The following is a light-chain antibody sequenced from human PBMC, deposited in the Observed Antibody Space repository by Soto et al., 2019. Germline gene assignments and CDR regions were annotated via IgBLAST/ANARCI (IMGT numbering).Light chain of an antibody. J-gene: IGKJ1*01. CDR1: QSINSW. CDR3: QQYETYPWT. V-gene: IGKV1-5*03. Sequence: DIQMTQSPSTLSASVGDRVTITCRASQSINSWLAGYQQKPGKAPKVLIYKASSLESGVPSRFGGSESGAEFTLTISSLQPDDFATYYCQQYETYPWTFGQGTKVEIK. CDR2: KAS.